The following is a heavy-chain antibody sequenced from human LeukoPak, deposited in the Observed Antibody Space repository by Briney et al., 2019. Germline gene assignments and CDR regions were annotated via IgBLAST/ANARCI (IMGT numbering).Heavy chain of an antibody. Sequence: GGSLRLSCTASGFTFGDYVMSWFRQAPGKGLEWVSFIRSKAYGGTTEYAASVKGRFTISRDDSKSIAYLQMNSLKTEDTAVYYCTRNKPGLPTVAYWGQGTLVTVSS. CDR2: IRSKAYGGTT. CDR3: TRNKPGLPTVAY. CDR1: GFTFGDYV. V-gene: IGHV3-49*03. J-gene: IGHJ4*02. D-gene: IGHD6-19*01.